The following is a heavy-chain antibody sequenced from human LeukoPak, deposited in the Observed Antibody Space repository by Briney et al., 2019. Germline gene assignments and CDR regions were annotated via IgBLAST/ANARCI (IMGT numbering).Heavy chain of an antibody. CDR1: GVSISSSNSS. D-gene: IGHD3/OR15-3a*01. Sequence: SETLSLTCTVSGVSISSSNSSSGWIRQPPGKGLEWIGSIYYTGNTYDNASLKSRVTISLDTSKNQISMRLTAVTAAYTAIYYCARQTGSGLFILPGGQGTLVTVSS. J-gene: IGHJ4*02. CDR2: IYYTGNT. CDR3: ARQTGSGLFILP. V-gene: IGHV4-39*01.